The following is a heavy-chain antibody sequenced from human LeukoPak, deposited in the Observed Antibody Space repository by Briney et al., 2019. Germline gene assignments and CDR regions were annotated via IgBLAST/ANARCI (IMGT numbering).Heavy chain of an antibody. J-gene: IGHJ4*02. CDR3: ATPPIAVAGYYFDY. D-gene: IGHD6-19*01. Sequence: GASVKVSCKASGYTFTSYGINWVRQAPGQGLEWMGWISAYNGNTNYAQKLQGRVTMTTDTSTSTAYMELRSLRSDDTAVYYCATPPIAVAGYYFDYWGQGTLVTVSS. V-gene: IGHV1-18*01. CDR2: ISAYNGNT. CDR1: GYTFTSYG.